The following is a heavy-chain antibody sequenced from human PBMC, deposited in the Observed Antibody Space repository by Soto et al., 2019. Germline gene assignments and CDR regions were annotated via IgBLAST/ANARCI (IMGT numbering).Heavy chain of an antibody. D-gene: IGHD2-21*02. CDR3: ARHQTAPDY. V-gene: IGHV3-33*08. CDR2: IWYNGSSK. J-gene: IGHJ4*02. CDR1: GFTFSSYA. Sequence: GGSLRLSCAASGFTFSSYAMSWVRQAPGKGLEWVSAIWYNGSSKYYADSVKGRFTISRDNSKNTLYLQMNSLRAEDTAVYYCARHQTAPDYWGQGTLVTVSS.